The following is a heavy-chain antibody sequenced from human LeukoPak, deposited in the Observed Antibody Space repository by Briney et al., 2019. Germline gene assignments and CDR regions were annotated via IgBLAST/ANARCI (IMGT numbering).Heavy chain of an antibody. D-gene: IGHD3-9*01. CDR1: GGSISSYY. Sequence: SETLSLTCTVSGGSISSYYWGWIRQPPGKGLEWIGSIYYSGSPYYNPSLKSRFTISVATSKNQFSLKLSSVTAADTAVYYCARHAYYDILTGYYTNYFDYWGQGTLVTVSS. CDR2: IYYSGSP. V-gene: IGHV4-39*01. J-gene: IGHJ4*02. CDR3: ARHAYYDILTGYYTNYFDY.